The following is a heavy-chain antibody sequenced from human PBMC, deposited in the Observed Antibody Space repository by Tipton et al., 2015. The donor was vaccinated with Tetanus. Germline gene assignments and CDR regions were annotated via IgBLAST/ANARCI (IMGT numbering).Heavy chain of an antibody. Sequence: SLRLSCAASGFTFSSYAMHWVRQAPGKGLEWVAVISYDGSHKYYADSVKGRFSISRDNSKKTLYLQLENLRAEDTAVYFCARRWDYYYFDLWGRGTLVTVSS. V-gene: IGHV3-30*03. CDR2: ISYDGSHK. CDR3: ARRWDYYYFDL. D-gene: IGHD1-26*01. J-gene: IGHJ2*01. CDR1: GFTFSSYA.